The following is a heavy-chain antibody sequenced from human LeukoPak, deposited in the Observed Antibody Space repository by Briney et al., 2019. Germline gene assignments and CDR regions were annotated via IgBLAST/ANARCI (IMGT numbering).Heavy chain of an antibody. V-gene: IGHV4-34*01. D-gene: IGHD3-10*02. J-gene: IGHJ5*02. Sequence: SETLSLTCAVYGGSFSGYYWSWIRQPPGKGLEWIGEINHGGSTNYNPSLKSRVPTSVDTSKSQFSLKLSSVTAADTAVYYCARGSYVFASSYTHNWFDPWGQGTLVTVSS. CDR2: INHGGST. CDR3: ARGSYVFASSYTHNWFDP. CDR1: GGSFSGYY.